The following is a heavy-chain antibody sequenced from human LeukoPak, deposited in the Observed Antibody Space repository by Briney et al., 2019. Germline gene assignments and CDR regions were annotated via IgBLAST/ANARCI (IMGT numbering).Heavy chain of an antibody. CDR3: ARANYCSGGSCYDAFDI. J-gene: IGHJ3*02. CDR2: IIPIFGTA. D-gene: IGHD2-15*01. Sequence: SVKVSCKASGGTFSSYAISWVRQAPGQGLEWMGGIIPIFGTANYAQKFQGRVTITADESTSTAYMELSSLRSEDTAVYYCARANYCSGGSCYDAFDIWGQGTMVTVSS. CDR1: GGTFSSYA. V-gene: IGHV1-69*13.